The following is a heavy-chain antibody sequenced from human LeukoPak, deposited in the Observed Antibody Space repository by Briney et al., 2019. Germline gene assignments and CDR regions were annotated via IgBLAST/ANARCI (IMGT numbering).Heavy chain of an antibody. V-gene: IGHV3-20*04. CDR1: GFTVSSHY. CDR3: GRVYCSTTSCYDYYDYYMDV. J-gene: IGHJ6*03. Sequence: PGGSLRLSCAASGFTVSSHYMSWVRQAPGKGLQWVAGTNWDGASTGYADSVKGRFTISRDNGKNFVYLQMNSLRVEDTALYFCGRVYCSTTSCYDYYDYYMDVWGKGTTVTVSS. D-gene: IGHD2-2*01. CDR2: TNWDGAST.